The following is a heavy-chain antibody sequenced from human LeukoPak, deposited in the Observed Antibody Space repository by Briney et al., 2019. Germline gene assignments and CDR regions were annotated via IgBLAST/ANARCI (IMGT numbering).Heavy chain of an antibody. D-gene: IGHD3-10*01. CDR3: ARAGGHGSGSYQVWFDP. J-gene: IGHJ5*02. V-gene: IGHV1-46*01. CDR2: INPSGGST. CDR1: GYTFTSYY. Sequence: VASVKVSCKASGYTFTSYYMHWVRQAPGQGLEWMGIINPSGGSTSYAQKFQGRVTMTRDTSTSTVYMELSSLRSEDTAVYNCARAGGHGSGSYQVWFDPWGEGTLVTVSS.